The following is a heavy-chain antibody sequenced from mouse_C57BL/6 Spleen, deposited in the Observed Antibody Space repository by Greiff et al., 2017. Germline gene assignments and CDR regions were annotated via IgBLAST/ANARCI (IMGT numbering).Heavy chain of an antibody. CDR2: INPGDGDT. Sequence: VQLQQSGAELVKPGASVKISCKASGYAFSSYWMNWVKQRPGKGLEWLGQINPGDGDTNYNGKFKGRATLTSDKSSSTAYLQHSSLTSEDSAVLYCAGRAYDRIFAWFAYWGQGTLVTVSA. D-gene: IGHD2-14*01. V-gene: IGHV1-80*01. J-gene: IGHJ3*01. CDR3: AGRAYDRIFAWFAY. CDR1: GYAFSSYW.